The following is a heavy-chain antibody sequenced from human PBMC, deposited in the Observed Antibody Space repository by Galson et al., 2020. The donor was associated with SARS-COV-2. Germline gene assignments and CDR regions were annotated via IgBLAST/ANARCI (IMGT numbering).Heavy chain of an antibody. CDR1: GGSFSGYY. J-gene: IGHJ4*02. V-gene: IGHV4-34*01. CDR2: INHSGST. Sequence: SQTLSPTCAVYGGSFSGYYWSWIRQPPGKGLEWIGEINHSGSTNYNPSLKSRVTISVDTSKNQFSLKLSSVTAADTAVYYCARGVGATESFDYWGQGTLVTVSS. D-gene: IGHD1-26*01. CDR3: ARGVGATESFDY.